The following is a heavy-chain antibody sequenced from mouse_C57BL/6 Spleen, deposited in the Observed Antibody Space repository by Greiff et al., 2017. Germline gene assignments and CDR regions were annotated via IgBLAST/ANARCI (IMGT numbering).Heavy chain of an antibody. CDR3: ARQGGVGYYGYFDV. J-gene: IGHJ1*03. CDR1: EYEFPSHD. CDR2: INSDGGST. Sequence: DVHLVESGGGLVQPGESLKLSCESNEYEFPSHDMSWVRKTPEKRLELVAAINSDGGSTYYPDTMERRFIISRDNTKKTLYLQMSSLRSEDTALYYCARQGGVGYYGYFDVWGTGTTVTVSS. D-gene: IGHD2-2*01. V-gene: IGHV5-2*01.